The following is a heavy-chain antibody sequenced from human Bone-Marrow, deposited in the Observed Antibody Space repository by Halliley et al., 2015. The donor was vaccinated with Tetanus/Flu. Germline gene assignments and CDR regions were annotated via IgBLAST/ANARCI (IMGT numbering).Heavy chain of an antibody. CDR2: IYYGGAP. Sequence: IGYIYYGGAPNYNPSLQSQVTISADPSKNLFSLKLTCVIAADTAVYYCARWRGAGSSLFEYFDFWGQGTVVSVSS. J-gene: IGHJ4*02. CDR3: ARWRGAGSSLFEYFDF. V-gene: IGHV4-59*01. D-gene: IGHD6-6*01.